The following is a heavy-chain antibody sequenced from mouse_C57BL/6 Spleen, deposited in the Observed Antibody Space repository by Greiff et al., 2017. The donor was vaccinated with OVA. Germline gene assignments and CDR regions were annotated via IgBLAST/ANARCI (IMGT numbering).Heavy chain of an antibody. Sequence: QVQLQQPGAELVKPGASVKMSCKASGYTFTSYWITWVKQRPGQGLEWIGDIYPGSGSTNYNEKFKSKATLTVDTSSSTAYMQLSSLTSEDSAVYYCARIYYGYDPWFAYWGQGTLVTVAA. CDR3: ARIYYGYDPWFAY. CDR1: GYTFTSYW. D-gene: IGHD2-2*01. V-gene: IGHV1-55*01. CDR2: IYPGSGST. J-gene: IGHJ3*01.